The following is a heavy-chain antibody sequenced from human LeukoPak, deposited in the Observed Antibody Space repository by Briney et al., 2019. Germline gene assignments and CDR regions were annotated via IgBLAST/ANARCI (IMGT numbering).Heavy chain of an antibody. CDR3: ARPRGIVDPDSGYYMDV. V-gene: IGHV5-51*01. D-gene: IGHD2-21*01. CDR2: IYPGDSDT. CDR1: GYSSTSYW. J-gene: IGHJ6*03. Sequence: GESLKISCKGSGYSSTSYWIGWVRQMPGKGLEWMGIIYPGDSDTRYSPSFQGQVTISADKSISTAYLQWSSLKASDTAMYYCARPRGIVDPDSGYYMDVWGKGTTVTVSS.